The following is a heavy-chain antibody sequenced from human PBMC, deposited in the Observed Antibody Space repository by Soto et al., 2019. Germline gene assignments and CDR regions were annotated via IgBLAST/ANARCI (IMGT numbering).Heavy chain of an antibody. J-gene: IGHJ5*02. CDR1: GGTFSSYT. CDR3: AREDQRITMVRGVIFWFDP. D-gene: IGHD3-10*01. CDR2: IIPILGIA. V-gene: IGHV1-69*02. Sequence: QVQLVQSGAEVKKPGSSVKVSCTASGGTFSSYTISWVRQAPGQGLEWMGRIIPILGIANYAQKFQGRVTITADKSTSTAYMELSSLRSEDTAVYYCAREDQRITMVRGVIFWFDPWGQGTLVTVSS.